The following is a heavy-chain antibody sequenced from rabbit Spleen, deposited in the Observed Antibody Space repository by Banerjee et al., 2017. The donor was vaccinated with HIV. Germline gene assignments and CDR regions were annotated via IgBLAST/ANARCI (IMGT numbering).Heavy chain of an antibody. Sequence: QSLEESGGGLVKPGASLTLTCTASGVSFSNNHYMCWVRQAPGKGLEWIACIEGGSSAFSYFASWAKGRFTISRTSSTTVTLRMTSLTAADTATYFCARDLVGVIGWNFYLWGPGTLVTVS. J-gene: IGHJ4*01. CDR3: ARDLVGVIGWNFYL. V-gene: IGHV1S40*01. CDR2: IEGGSSAFS. CDR1: GVSFSNNHY. D-gene: IGHD1-1*01.